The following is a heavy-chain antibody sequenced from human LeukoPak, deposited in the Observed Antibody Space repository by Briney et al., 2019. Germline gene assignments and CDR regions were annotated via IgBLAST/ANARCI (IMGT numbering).Heavy chain of an antibody. J-gene: IGHJ4*02. CDR1: GYTFINYG. D-gene: IGHD5-18*01. CDR3: ARGRDGYNPTADY. V-gene: IGHV1-18*01. CDR2: ISAYNGNT. Sequence: ASVKVSCKASGYTFINYGISWVRQAPGQGLGWMGWISAYNGNTNYAQKVQGRVTMTTDTSTSTAYMELRSLRSDDTAVYYCARGRDGYNPTADYWGQGTLVTVSS.